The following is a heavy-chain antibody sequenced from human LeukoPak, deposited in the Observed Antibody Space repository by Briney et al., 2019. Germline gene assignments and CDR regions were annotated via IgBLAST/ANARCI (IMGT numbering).Heavy chain of an antibody. J-gene: IGHJ4*02. CDR2: IYYSGST. CDR3: ARVTYYYDRHFDY. D-gene: IGHD3-22*01. CDR1: GGSVSSSSYY. Sequence: PSETLSLICTVSGGSVSSSSYYWSWIRQPPGKGLEWIGYIYYSGSTNYNPSLRSRVTISVDTSKNQFSLKLSSVTAADTAVYYCARVTYYYDRHFDYWGQGTLVTVSS. V-gene: IGHV4-61*01.